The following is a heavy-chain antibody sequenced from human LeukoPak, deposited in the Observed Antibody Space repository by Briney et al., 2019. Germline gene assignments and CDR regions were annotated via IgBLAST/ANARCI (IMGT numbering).Heavy chain of an antibody. CDR3: ARGLLVGNTGYYFDY. V-gene: IGHV1-46*01. D-gene: IGHD1-26*01. J-gene: IGHJ4*02. CDR2: INPTGSST. Sequence: ASVKVSCKASGYTLTNYYMHWVRQAPGQGLEWMGLINPTGSSTNYAQKFRGRVTMTRDTSTSTVYMELSSLRSEDTAVYYCARGLLVGNTGYYFDYWGQGTLVTVSS. CDR1: GYTLTNYY.